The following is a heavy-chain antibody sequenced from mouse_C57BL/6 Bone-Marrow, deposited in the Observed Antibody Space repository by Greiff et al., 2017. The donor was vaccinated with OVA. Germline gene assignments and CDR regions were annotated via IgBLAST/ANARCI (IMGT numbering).Heavy chain of an antibody. CDR2: IDPSDSYT. V-gene: IGHV1-59*01. D-gene: IGHD2-4*01. CDR3: ARWDDYGYFDY. CDR1: GYTFTSYW. J-gene: IGHJ2*01. Sequence: QVQLQQPGAELVRPGTSVKLSCKASGYTFTSYWMHWVKQRPGQGLAWIGVIDPSDSYTNYNQKFKGKATLTVDTSSSTAYMQLSSLTSEDSAVYYCARWDDYGYFDYWGQGTTLTVSS.